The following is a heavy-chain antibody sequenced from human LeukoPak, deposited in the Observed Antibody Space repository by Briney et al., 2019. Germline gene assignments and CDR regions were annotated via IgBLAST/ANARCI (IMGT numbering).Heavy chain of an antibody. D-gene: IGHD6-13*01. CDR3: ARDAHSSSWYVIYYYYMDV. Sequence: PSETLSLTCTVSGGSISSSSYYWGWIRQPPGKGLEWIGRIYYSGSTYYNPSLKSRVTISVDTSKNQFSLRLSSVTAADTAVYYCARDAHSSSWYVIYYYYMDVWGKGTTVTVSS. CDR2: IYYSGST. CDR1: GGSISSSSYY. J-gene: IGHJ6*03. V-gene: IGHV4-39*07.